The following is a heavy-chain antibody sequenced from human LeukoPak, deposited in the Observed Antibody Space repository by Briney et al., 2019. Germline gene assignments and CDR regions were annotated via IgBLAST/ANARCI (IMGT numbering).Heavy chain of an antibody. D-gene: IGHD3-3*01. CDR2: ISWNSGAK. J-gene: IGHJ4*02. CDR1: GFDFEDYA. V-gene: IGHV3-9*01. Sequence: GGSLRLSCAASGFDFEDYAIHWVRQVPGKGLEWVSGISWNSGAKAYADSVRGRFTISRDNSKNTLYLQMNSLRAEDTAVYYCAKALFGVVISYFDYWGQGTLVTVSS. CDR3: AKALFGVVISYFDY.